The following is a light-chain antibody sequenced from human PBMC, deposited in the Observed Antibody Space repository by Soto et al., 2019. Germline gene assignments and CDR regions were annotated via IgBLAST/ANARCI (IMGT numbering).Light chain of an antibody. CDR1: NSDIGGYNY. V-gene: IGLV2-11*01. Sequence: QSVLTQPRSVSGSPGQSVTISCTGTNSDIGGYNYVSWYQQHPGKAPKVMIYDVSRRPSGVPDRFSGSKSGNTASLTISGLQAEDEADDYCCSYADAYNFGVFGGGTKLTVL. CDR2: DVS. CDR3: CSYADAYNFGV. J-gene: IGLJ3*02.